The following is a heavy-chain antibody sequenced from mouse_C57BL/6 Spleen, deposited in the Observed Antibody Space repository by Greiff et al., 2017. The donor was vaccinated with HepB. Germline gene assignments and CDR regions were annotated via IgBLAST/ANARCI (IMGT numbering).Heavy chain of an antibody. Sequence: DVQLVESGGGLVKPGGSLKLSCAASGFTFSSYAMSWVRQTPEKRLEWVATISDGGSYTYYPDNVKGRFTISRDNAKNNLYLQMSHLKSEDTAMYYCARDRVDYAMDYWGQGTSVTVSS. CDR2: ISDGGSYT. V-gene: IGHV5-4*01. J-gene: IGHJ4*01. CDR1: GFTFSSYA. CDR3: ARDRVDYAMDY.